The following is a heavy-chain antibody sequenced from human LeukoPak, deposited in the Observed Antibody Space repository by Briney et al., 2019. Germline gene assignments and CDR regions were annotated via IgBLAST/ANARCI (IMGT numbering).Heavy chain of an antibody. CDR1: GFMFSSNW. V-gene: IGHV3-7*01. CDR3: ARDLAYSRLDY. D-gene: IGHD5-18*01. Sequence: GGSLRLSCAASGFMFSSNWMSWVRRAPGKGLEWVASIKQDGSEKYYVDSVKGRFTISRDNAENSLYLQMNSLRVEDTAFYYCARDLAYSRLDYWGQGMLVTVSS. CDR2: IKQDGSEK. J-gene: IGHJ4*02.